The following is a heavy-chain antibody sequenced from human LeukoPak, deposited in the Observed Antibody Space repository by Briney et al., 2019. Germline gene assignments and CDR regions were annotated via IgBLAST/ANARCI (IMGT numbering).Heavy chain of an antibody. J-gene: IGHJ4*02. D-gene: IGHD4-17*01. V-gene: IGHV3-33*01. CDR1: GSTLSSHG. CDR3: ARAAYDYGDPPGGY. Sequence: GGSLRLSCTASGSTLSSHGMHWVRQAPGKGLEWISMIRHDGINKYYADSVKGRFTISRDNSKNTLYLQMDSLRAEDTAVYYCARAAYDYGDPPGGYWGQGTLVTVSS. CDR2: IRHDGINK.